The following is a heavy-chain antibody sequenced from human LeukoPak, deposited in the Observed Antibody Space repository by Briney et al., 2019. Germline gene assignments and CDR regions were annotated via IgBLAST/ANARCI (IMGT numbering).Heavy chain of an antibody. J-gene: IGHJ4*02. D-gene: IGHD3-10*01. V-gene: IGHV3-7*03. Sequence: PGGSLRLSCAASGLTFSSYWMSWVRQAPGKGLEWVANIKQDGSEKYYVDSVKGRFTISRDNAKNSLYLQMNSLRAEDTAVYYCARGGSGSYLSWSDYWGQGTLVTVSS. CDR1: GLTFSSYW. CDR2: IKQDGSEK. CDR3: ARGGSGSYLSWSDY.